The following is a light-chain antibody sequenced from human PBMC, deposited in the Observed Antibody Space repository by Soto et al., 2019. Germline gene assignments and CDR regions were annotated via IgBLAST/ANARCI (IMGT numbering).Light chain of an antibody. CDR2: GAS. J-gene: IGKJ4*01. CDR1: QSVSSSF. V-gene: IGKV3-20*01. CDR3: QQYDNSPLT. Sequence: EIVLTQSPGTLSLSPGERATLSCRASQSVSSSFLAWYQQKPGQAPRLLIYGASSRATGIPDRCSGSGSGTDFSLNISSLEREDFAVYYCQQYDNSPLTFGGGTKVEIK.